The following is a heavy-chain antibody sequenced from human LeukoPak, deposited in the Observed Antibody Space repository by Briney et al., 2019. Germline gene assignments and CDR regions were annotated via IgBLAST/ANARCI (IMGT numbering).Heavy chain of an antibody. D-gene: IGHD3-22*01. CDR2: ISGHSGNT. J-gene: IGHJ4*02. V-gene: IGHV1-18*01. Sequence: ASVKVSCKASGYIFSNYGITWVRQAPGHGLEWMGWISGHSGNTNYAQKFQDRATMTTDTSTSTAYMELSSLRSEDTAVYYCARGPWTYYYDSSGYSDYWGQGTLVTVSS. CDR3: ARGPWTYYYDSSGYSDY. CDR1: GYIFSNYG.